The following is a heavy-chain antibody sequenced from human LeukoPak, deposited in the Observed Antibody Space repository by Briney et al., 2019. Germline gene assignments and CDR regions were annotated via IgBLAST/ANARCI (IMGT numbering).Heavy chain of an antibody. V-gene: IGHV4-4*07. CDR1: GGSINNYY. J-gene: IGHJ6*02. D-gene: IGHD1-26*01. Sequence: PSEALSLTCTVSGGSINNYYWSWIRQPPGKGLEWIGRIYTSGSTNYNPSLKSRVTMSVDTSKNQFSLKLSSVTAADTAVYYCARDRIRELLLGGMDVWGQGTTVTVSS. CDR2: IYTSGST. CDR3: ARDRIRELLLGGMDV.